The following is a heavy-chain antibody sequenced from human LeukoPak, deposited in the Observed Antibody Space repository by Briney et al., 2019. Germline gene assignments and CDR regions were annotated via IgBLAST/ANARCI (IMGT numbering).Heavy chain of an antibody. CDR1: GGSISSYY. J-gene: IGHJ6*03. D-gene: IGHD3-10*01. CDR2: IYTSGST. Sequence: PSETLSLTCTVSGGSISSYYWSWIRQPAGKGLEWIGRIYTSGSTNYNPSLKSRVTMSVDTSENQFSLKLSSVTAADTAVYYCARAHYYGSGSSFYYYYYMDVWGKGTTVTVSS. V-gene: IGHV4-4*07. CDR3: ARAHYYGSGSSFYYYYYMDV.